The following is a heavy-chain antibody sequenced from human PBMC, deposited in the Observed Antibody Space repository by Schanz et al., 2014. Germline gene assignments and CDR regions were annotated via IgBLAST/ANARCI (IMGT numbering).Heavy chain of an antibody. CDR2: ITAYNGDT. CDR1: GYTFSDYG. CDR3: ARAKRFGDMDV. D-gene: IGHD3-10*01. V-gene: IGHV1-18*01. J-gene: IGHJ6*02. Sequence: QVQLVQSWAEVKGPGASVKVSCKTSGYTFSDYGITWVRQAPGQGLEWMGWITAYNGDTNYALKLQGRVTMTTDTSTSTAYMELRNLRSDDTAVYYCARAKRFGDMDVWGQGTTVTVSS.